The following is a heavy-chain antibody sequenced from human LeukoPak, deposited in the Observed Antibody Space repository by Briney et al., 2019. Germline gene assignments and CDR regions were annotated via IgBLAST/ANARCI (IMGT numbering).Heavy chain of an antibody. CDR1: SYSINSGYY. CDR2: IYYSGST. V-gene: IGHV4-38-2*02. J-gene: IGHJ5*02. D-gene: IGHD1-26*01. Sequence: SETLSLTCTVSSYSINSGYYWGWIRQPPGKGLEWIGSIYYSGSTYYNPSLKSRVTISVDTSKNQFSLKLSSVTAADTAVYYCASGSSVLDWFDPWGQGTLVTVSS. CDR3: ASGSSVLDWFDP.